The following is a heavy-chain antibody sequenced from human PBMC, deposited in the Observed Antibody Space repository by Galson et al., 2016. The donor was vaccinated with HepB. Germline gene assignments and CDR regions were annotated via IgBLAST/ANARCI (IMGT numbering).Heavy chain of an antibody. CDR2: IGANYDYI. CDR3: ARETVCSTTDCWGYFDS. D-gene: IGHD2-2*01. Sequence: SLRLSCAASGFTFATYSTNWVRQAPGKGLEWVSSIGANYDYIYYADSVEGRFTISRDNAENSLYLQMNSLRAEDTAVYYCARETVCSTTDCWGYFDSWGQGTLVTVSS. CDR1: GFTFATYS. V-gene: IGHV3-21*01. J-gene: IGHJ4*02.